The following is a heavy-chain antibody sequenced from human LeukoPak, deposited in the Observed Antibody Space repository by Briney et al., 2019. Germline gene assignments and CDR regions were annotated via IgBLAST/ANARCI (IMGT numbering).Heavy chain of an antibody. D-gene: IGHD3-22*01. CDR2: INHSGST. V-gene: IGHV4-34*01. CDR3: ARGTSMIVVASFDY. CDR1: GGSFSAYY. J-gene: IGHJ4*02. Sequence: PSETLSLTCAVYGGSFSAYYWNWIRQPPGKGLEWIGEINHSGSTNYNPSLKSRVTISVDTSKKQFSLKLNSVTAADTAVYYCARGTSMIVVASFDYWGQGTLVTVSS.